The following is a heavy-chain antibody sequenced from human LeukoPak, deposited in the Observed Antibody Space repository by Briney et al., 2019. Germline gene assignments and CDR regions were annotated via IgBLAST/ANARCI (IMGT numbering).Heavy chain of an antibody. CDR1: GFTFSDYF. CDR2: VSSSGSTI. CDR3: ARVGYYGMDV. J-gene: IGHJ6*02. Sequence: GGSLRLSCAASGFTFSDYFMSWIRQAPGKGMEWVSYVSSSGSTIYYADSVKGRFTISRDNAKNSLYVQMNSLRAEDTAVYYCARVGYYGMDVWGQGTTVTVSS. V-gene: IGHV3-11*01.